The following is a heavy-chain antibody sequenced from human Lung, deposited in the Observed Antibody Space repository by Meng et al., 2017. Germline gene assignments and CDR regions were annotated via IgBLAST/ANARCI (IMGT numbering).Heavy chain of an antibody. CDR1: GGSFSDYY. D-gene: IGHD4-11*01. Sequence: QGQVKQWGLGLLKPSEPLSPTCVVSGGSFSDYYWSWIRQPPGKGLEWIGEINHSGSTNYNPSLESRATISVDTSQNNLSLKLSSVTAADSAVYYCTRGPTTMAHDFDYWGQGTLVTVSS. J-gene: IGHJ4*02. V-gene: IGHV4-34*01. CDR3: TRGPTTMAHDFDY. CDR2: INHSGST.